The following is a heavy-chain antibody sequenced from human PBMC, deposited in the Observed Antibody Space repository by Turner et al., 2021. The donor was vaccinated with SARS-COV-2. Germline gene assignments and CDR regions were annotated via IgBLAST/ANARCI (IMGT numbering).Heavy chain of an antibody. D-gene: IGHD3-10*01. J-gene: IGHJ4*02. CDR2: IIPILGIT. V-gene: IGHV1-69*02. Sequence: QVQLVQSEAEVKQPGSSVQVSCKASGGTLSSYTISLVRQAPGQVLEWMVRIIPILGITNYAHKFQGRVTITADKSTSTAYMDLNSLRSEDTAVYYCASRWFAELPFDYWGQGTLVTVSS. CDR1: GGTLSSYT. CDR3: ASRWFAELPFDY.